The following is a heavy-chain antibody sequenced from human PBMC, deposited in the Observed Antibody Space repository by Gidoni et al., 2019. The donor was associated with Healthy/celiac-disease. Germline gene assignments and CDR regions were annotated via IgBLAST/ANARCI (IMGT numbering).Heavy chain of an antibody. D-gene: IGHD1-26*01. CDR3: ARVLKAPGSSPPSY. V-gene: IGHV1-8*01. Sequence: QVQLVQSGAEVKKPGASVKVSCKASGYTFTSYDINWVRQATGQGLEWMGWMNPNSGNTGYAQKFQGRVTMTRNTSISTAYMELSSLRSEDTAVYYCARVLKAPGSSPPSYWGREPWSPSPQ. CDR1: GYTFTSYD. CDR2: MNPNSGNT. J-gene: IGHJ4*02.